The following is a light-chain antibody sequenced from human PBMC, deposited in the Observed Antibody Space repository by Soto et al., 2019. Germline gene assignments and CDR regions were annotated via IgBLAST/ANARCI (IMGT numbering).Light chain of an antibody. CDR3: CSYADTCAV. Sequence: QSVLTQPASVSGSPGQSITISCTGTSSDIGTYNLVSWYQQHPGKAPKLVIFEGTKRPSGVSSRLSGSKSANTASLTISGLQAEDEADYYCCSYADTCAVFGTGTKVTVL. CDR2: EGT. J-gene: IGLJ1*01. V-gene: IGLV2-23*03. CDR1: SSDIGTYNL.